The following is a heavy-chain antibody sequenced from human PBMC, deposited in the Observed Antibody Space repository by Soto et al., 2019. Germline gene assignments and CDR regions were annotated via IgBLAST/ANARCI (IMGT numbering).Heavy chain of an antibody. D-gene: IGHD6-13*01. V-gene: IGHV3-9*01. Sequence: EVQLVESGGGLVQPGRSLRLSCAASGFTFDDYAMHWVRQAPGKGLEWVSGISWNSGSIGYADSVKGRFTISRDNAKNSLYLQMNSLRAEDTALYYCAKEGGGIAAAGGWVDYYYGMDVWGQGTTVTVSS. J-gene: IGHJ6*02. CDR2: ISWNSGSI. CDR1: GFTFDDYA. CDR3: AKEGGGIAAAGGWVDYYYGMDV.